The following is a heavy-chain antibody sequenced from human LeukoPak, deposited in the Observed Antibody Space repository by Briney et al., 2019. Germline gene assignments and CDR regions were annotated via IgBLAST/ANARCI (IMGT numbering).Heavy chain of an antibody. D-gene: IGHD5-18*01. J-gene: IGHJ4*02. CDR2: VYYSGST. Sequence: PSETLSLTCTVSSGSVSTSSYYWGWIRQPPGKGLEGIGRVYYSGSTYYNPSLKSRVTISVDRSKNQFSLKLSSVTAADTAVYYCARVGEGYSYVGTFDYWGQGTLVTVSS. V-gene: IGHV4-39*07. CDR3: ARVGEGYSYVGTFDY. CDR1: SGSVSTSSYY.